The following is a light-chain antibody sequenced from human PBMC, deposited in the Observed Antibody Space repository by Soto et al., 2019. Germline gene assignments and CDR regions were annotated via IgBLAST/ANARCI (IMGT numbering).Light chain of an antibody. CDR1: QSVSSY. V-gene: IGKV3-11*01. J-gene: IGKJ4*01. CDR3: HQGRKGPPVN. Sequence: EIVLTQSPATLSLSPGERATLSCRASQSVSSYLAWYQQKPGQAHRLLIYDASNRATGIPARFSGSGSGTDFTLTIRSLEMEAFATSYGHQGRKGPPVNFGGGTKREIK. CDR2: DAS.